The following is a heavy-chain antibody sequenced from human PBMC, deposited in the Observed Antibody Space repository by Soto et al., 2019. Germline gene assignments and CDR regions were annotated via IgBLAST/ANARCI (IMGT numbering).Heavy chain of an antibody. D-gene: IGHD3-10*01. CDR2: ISTSSTNI. J-gene: IGHJ6*03. V-gene: IGHV3-21*02. CDR3: ARDTSMVGYSYYYMDV. Sequence: EVQLVESGGGLVKPGGSLRLSCAASGFTFSSYNMNWVRQAPGKGLEWVSSISTSSTNIYYADSMKGRCTISRDNGKNSLYLQMNNLRAEDTAVYFWARDTSMVGYSYYYMDVWGKGTTVTVSS. CDR1: GFTFSSYN.